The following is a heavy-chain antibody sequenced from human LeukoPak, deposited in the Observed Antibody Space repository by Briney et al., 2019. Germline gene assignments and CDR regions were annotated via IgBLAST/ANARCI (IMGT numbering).Heavy chain of an antibody. V-gene: IGHV3-30*04. Sequence: GGSLRLSCAASGFTFSSYAMHWVRQAPGKGLEWVAVISYDGSNKYYADSVKGRFTISRDNSKNTLYLQMNSLRAEDTAVYYCARDFLLDSPGDDFDFWGQGTLVTVSS. CDR1: GFTFSSYA. J-gene: IGHJ4*02. CDR2: ISYDGSNK. CDR3: ARDFLLDSPGDDFDF. D-gene: IGHD3-16*01.